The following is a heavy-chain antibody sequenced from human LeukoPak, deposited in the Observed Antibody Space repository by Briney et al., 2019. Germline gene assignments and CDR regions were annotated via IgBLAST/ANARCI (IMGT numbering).Heavy chain of an antibody. D-gene: IGHD1-26*01. V-gene: IGHV5-10-1*01. CDR1: GYSFTSYW. CDR3: ARHGVGATDYFDY. Sequence: GESLKISCKGSGYSFTSYWIGWVRQMPGKGLEWMGRIDPSDSYTNYSPSFQGHVTISADKSISTAYLQWSSLKASDTAMYYCARHGVGATDYFDYWGQGTLVTVSS. J-gene: IGHJ4*02. CDR2: IDPSDSYT.